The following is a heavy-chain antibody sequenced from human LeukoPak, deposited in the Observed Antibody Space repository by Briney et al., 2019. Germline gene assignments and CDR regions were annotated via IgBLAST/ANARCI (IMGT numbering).Heavy chain of an antibody. CDR3: ASGTYYYDSSGYLRFPFDY. J-gene: IGHJ4*02. V-gene: IGHV4-39*01. Sequence: PSETLSLTRTVSGGSISSSSYYWGWIRQPPGKGLEWIGSIYYSGSTYYNPSLKSRVTISVDTSKNQFSLKLSSVTAADTAVYYCASGTYYYDSSGYLRFPFDYWGQGTLVTVSS. D-gene: IGHD3-22*01. CDR2: IYYSGST. CDR1: GGSISSSSYY.